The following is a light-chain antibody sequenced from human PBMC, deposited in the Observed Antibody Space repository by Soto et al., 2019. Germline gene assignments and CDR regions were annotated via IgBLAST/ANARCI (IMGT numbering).Light chain of an antibody. CDR1: QSVSSS. CDR2: EAS. V-gene: IGKV3-11*01. J-gene: IGKJ1*01. Sequence: EIVLTQSPATLSLSPGERATLSCRASQSVSSSLAWYQQKLGQAPRLLIYEASDRATGFPARFSGSGSGTDFNLIISSQEHEDFAVYYCQQGSTWPWTFGQGTKVEIK. CDR3: QQGSTWPWT.